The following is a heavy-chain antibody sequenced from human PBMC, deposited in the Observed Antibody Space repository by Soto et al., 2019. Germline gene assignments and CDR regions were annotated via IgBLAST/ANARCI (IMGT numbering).Heavy chain of an antibody. CDR1: GYTFTSYY. D-gene: IGHD2-2*01. Sequence: QVQLVQSGAEVKKPGASVKVSCKASGYTFTSYYMHWVRQAPGQGLEWMGIINPSGGSTSYAQKYQGRGTMTRDTSTSAVYMELSSLSSEDTAVYYCASTISSWPKRYYYYYGMDVWGQGTTVTVSS. CDR2: INPSGGST. CDR3: ASTISSWPKRYYYYYGMDV. J-gene: IGHJ6*02. V-gene: IGHV1-46*01.